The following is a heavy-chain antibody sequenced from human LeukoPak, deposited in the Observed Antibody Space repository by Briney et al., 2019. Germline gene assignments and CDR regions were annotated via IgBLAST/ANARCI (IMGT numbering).Heavy chain of an antibody. D-gene: IGHD2-15*01. CDR2: ISSSSSTI. J-gene: IGHJ4*02. Sequence: GGSLRLSCAASGFTFSSYNMNWVRQAPGKGLEWVSYISSSSSTIYYADSVKGRFTISRDNAKNSLYLQMNSLRAEDTAVYYCAKGWQPDFGGQGTLVTVSS. V-gene: IGHV3-48*04. CDR1: GFTFSSYN. CDR3: AKGWQPDF.